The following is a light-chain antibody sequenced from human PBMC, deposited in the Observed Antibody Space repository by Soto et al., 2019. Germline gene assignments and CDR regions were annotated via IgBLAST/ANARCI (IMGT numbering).Light chain of an antibody. V-gene: IGKV3-11*01. CDR1: QSVSSY. J-gene: IGKJ5*01. CDR2: DAS. CDR3: QQRSNWPPPIT. Sequence: IVLTQSPATLSLSPVERATLSCRASQSVSSYLAWYQQKPGQAPRLLIYDASNRATGIPARFSGSGSGTDFTLTISSLEPEDFAVYYCQQRSNWPPPITFGQGTRLEIK.